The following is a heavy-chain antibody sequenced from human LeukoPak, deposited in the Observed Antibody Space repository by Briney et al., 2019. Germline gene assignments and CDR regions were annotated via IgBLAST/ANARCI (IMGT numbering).Heavy chain of an antibody. CDR3: ARRHSSSWSPIDY. D-gene: IGHD6-13*01. J-gene: IGHJ4*02. CDR1: GGTFSSYA. Sequence: SVKVSCKASGGTFSSYAISWVRQAPGQGLEWMGGIIPIFGTANYAQKFQGRVTITADESTSTAYMELSRLRSDDTAVYYCARRHSSSWSPIDYWGQGTLVTVSS. CDR2: IIPIFGTA. V-gene: IGHV1-69*13.